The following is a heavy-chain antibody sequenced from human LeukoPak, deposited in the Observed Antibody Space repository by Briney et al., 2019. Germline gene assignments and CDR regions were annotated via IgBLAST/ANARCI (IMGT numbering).Heavy chain of an antibody. J-gene: IGHJ4*02. Sequence: PSETLSLTCTVSGGSISNYYWSWIRQPPGKGLEWIGFIYNSGITNYNPSLRSRLTISVDTSKNQFSLKLSSVTAADTALYYCARGYGSGTYYFYNEYYFDYWGQGTLVTVSS. CDR2: IYNSGIT. D-gene: IGHD3-10*01. CDR3: ARGYGSGTYYFYNEYYFDY. CDR1: GGSISNYY. V-gene: IGHV4-59*01.